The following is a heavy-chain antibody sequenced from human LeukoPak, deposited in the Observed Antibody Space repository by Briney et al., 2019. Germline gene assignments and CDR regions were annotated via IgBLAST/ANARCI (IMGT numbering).Heavy chain of an antibody. CDR3: ARSKSHRWWDDILTGYYPDP. CDR1: GYTFTGYY. Sequence: ASVKVSCKASGYTFTGYYMHWVRQAPGQGLEWMGWINPNSGGTNYAQKFQGRVTMTRDTSISTAYMELSRLSSDDTAVYYCARSKSHRWWDDILTGYYPDPWGQGTLVTVSP. CDR2: INPNSGGT. V-gene: IGHV1-2*02. D-gene: IGHD3-9*01. J-gene: IGHJ5*02.